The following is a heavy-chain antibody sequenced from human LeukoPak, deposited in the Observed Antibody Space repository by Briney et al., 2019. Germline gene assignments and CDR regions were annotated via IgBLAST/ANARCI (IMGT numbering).Heavy chain of an antibody. Sequence: QPGGSLRLSCAASGFTFSSYSMNWVRQAPGKGLEWVSYISSSSSTIYYADSVKGRFTISRDNAKNSLYLQMNSLRAEDTAVYYCAKDRPWGAHYYDSSGPLFDCWGQGTLVTVSS. CDR2: ISSSSSTI. CDR3: AKDRPWGAHYYDSSGPLFDC. J-gene: IGHJ4*02. CDR1: GFTFSSYS. V-gene: IGHV3-48*01. D-gene: IGHD3-22*01.